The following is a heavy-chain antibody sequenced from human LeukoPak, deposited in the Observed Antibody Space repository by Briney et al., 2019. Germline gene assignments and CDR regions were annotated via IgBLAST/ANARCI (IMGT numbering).Heavy chain of an antibody. CDR2: IYTSGSN. D-gene: IGHD6-13*01. Sequence: SETLSLTCTVSGGSISSYYWSWIRQPAGKGLEWIGRIYTSGSNNYNPSLKSRVTISVDTSKNQFSLKLSSVTAADTAVYYCARGGIAADHFDYWGQGTLVTVSS. J-gene: IGHJ4*02. CDR1: GGSISSYY. CDR3: ARGGIAADHFDY. V-gene: IGHV4-4*07.